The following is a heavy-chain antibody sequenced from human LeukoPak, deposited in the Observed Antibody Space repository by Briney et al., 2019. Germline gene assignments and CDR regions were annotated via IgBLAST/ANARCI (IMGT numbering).Heavy chain of an antibody. CDR1: GDSISSGDYY. V-gene: IGHV4-61*08. D-gene: IGHD3-9*01. CDR2: IYYSGST. J-gene: IGHJ4*02. CDR3: ARVYYDILTGYRFDY. Sequence: SETLSLTCTVSGDSISSGDYYWSWIRQPPGKGLEWIGCIYYSGSTNYNPSLKSRVTISVDTSKNQFSLKLSSVTAADTAVYYCARVYYDILTGYRFDYWGQGTLVTVSS.